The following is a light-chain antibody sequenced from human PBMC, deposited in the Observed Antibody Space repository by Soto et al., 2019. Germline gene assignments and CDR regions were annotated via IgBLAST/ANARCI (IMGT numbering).Light chain of an antibody. Sequence: NFMLTQPHSVSESPGKTVTISCTGSSGSIASNYAQWYQQRPGGAPTTVIYEDNQRPSGVPDRFSGSIDSSSNSASLTISGLKTEDEADYYCQSYDSSNRGVFGGGTKVTVL. J-gene: IGLJ2*01. CDR1: SGSIASNY. CDR3: QSYDSSNRGV. V-gene: IGLV6-57*02. CDR2: EDN.